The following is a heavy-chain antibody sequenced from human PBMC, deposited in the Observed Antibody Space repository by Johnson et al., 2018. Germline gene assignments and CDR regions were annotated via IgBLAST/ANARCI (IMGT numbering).Heavy chain of an antibody. V-gene: IGHV3-53*01. J-gene: IGHJ6*02. D-gene: IGHD4-11*01. CDR3: AREKGYSKYYYYGMDV. CDR1: GFTVSSNY. CDR2: IYSGGST. Sequence: VQLVESGGGLIQPGGSLRLSCAASGFTVSSNYMSWVRQAPGKGLEWVSVIYSGGSTYYADSVTGRFTISRDNSKNTLYLQMNSLRAEDTALYYWAREKGYSKYYYYGMDVWGQGTTVTVSS.